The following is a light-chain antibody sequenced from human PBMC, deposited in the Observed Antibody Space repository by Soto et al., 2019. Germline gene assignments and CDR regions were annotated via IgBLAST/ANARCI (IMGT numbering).Light chain of an antibody. Sequence: EIVFTQSPSTLSLSPGERATLSCRASQSVSTFLAWYQHKPGQPPRLLIYDASNRATGIPARFSGSGSGTDFTLTISSLEPEDFALYYCQQRFNWPPTFGQGTKVDIK. J-gene: IGKJ1*01. CDR2: DAS. V-gene: IGKV3-11*01. CDR3: QQRFNWPPT. CDR1: QSVSTF.